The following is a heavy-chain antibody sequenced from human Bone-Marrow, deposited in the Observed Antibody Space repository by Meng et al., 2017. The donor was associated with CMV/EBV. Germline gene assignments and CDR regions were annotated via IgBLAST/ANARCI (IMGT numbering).Heavy chain of an antibody. J-gene: IGHJ4*02. CDR3: ARPLTMYQPPGV. CDR2: ISSNSSYI. Sequence: GESLKISCAASGFTFSSYSMNWVRQAPGKGLEWVSSISSNSSYIYYADSVKGRFTISRDNAKNSLYLQMNSLRAEDTAVYYCARPLTMYQPPGVWGQGTLVTVSS. V-gene: IGHV3-21*01. D-gene: IGHD2-2*01. CDR1: GFTFSSYS.